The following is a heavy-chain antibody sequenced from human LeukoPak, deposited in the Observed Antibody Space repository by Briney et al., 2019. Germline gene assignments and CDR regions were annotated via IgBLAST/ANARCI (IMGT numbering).Heavy chain of an antibody. J-gene: IGHJ6*03. CDR2: SYYSGTT. Sequence: SETLSLTCNVSGGSITSHSWNWIRQSPGRGLEWIGYSYYSGTTNYSPSLKSRVTISVDTSKNQFSLKLSSVTAADTAVYYCARGGYYYLDVWGKGTTVTVSS. V-gene: IGHV4-59*11. CDR1: GGSITSHS. CDR3: ARGGYYYLDV.